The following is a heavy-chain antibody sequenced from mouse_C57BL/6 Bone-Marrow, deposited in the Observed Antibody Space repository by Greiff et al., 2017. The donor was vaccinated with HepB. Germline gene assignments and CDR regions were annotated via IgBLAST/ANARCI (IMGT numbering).Heavy chain of an antibody. V-gene: IGHV5-6*01. CDR3: GRQGAD. Sequence: EVKLMESGGDLVKPGGSLKLSCAASGFTFSSYGMSWVRQTPDKRLEWVATISSGGSYTYYPDSVKGRFTISRDNAKITRYLQMSSLKSDDTAMYYCGRQGADWGQGTLVTVSA. CDR1: GFTFSSYG. J-gene: IGHJ3*01. CDR2: ISSGGSYT.